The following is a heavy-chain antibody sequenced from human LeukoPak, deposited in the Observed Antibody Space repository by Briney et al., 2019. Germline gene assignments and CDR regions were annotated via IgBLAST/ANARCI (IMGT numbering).Heavy chain of an antibody. CDR2: IYYSGST. CDR3: ARGRFGSSSSFDY. CDR1: SGSINTFY. J-gene: IGHJ4*02. D-gene: IGHD6-6*01. V-gene: IGHV4-59*01. Sequence: PSETLSLTCTVSSGSINTFYWNWIRQPPGKGLEWIGYIYYSGSTNYNPSLRSRVTILVDTSKNQFSLKLTSVTAADTAVYYCARGRFGSSSSFDYWGQGNLVTVSS.